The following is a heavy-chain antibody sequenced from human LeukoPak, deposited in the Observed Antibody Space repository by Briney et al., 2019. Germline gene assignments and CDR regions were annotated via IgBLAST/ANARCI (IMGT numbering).Heavy chain of an antibody. J-gene: IGHJ4*02. CDR1: GGTFGSYA. CDR2: IIPIFGTA. CDR3: ASHCSSTSCYKGGGGFLFDY. Sequence: SVKVSCKASGGTFGSYAISWVRQAPGQGLEWMGGIIPIFGTANYAQKFQGRVTITADESTSTAYMELSSLRSEDTAVYYCASHCSSTSCYKGGGGFLFDYWGQGTLVTVSS. D-gene: IGHD2-2*02. V-gene: IGHV1-69*01.